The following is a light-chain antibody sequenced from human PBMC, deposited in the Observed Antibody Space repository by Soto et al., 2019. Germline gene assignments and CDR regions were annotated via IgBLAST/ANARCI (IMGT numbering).Light chain of an antibody. V-gene: IGLV3-21*02. CDR1: NIGSKS. CDR3: QVWDSSSDLVE. CDR2: HNS. J-gene: IGLJ2*01. Sequence: SYELTQPPSVSVAPGQTATITCGGTNIGSKSVHWYQQKPGQAPVVVVYHNSDRPSGIPVRISGSNSGNTATLTISRVEAGDEADYYCQVWDSSSDLVEFGGGTKLTVL.